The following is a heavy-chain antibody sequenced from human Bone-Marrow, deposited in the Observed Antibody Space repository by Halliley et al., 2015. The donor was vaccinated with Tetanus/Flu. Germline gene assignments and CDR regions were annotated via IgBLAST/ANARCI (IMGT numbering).Heavy chain of an antibody. Sequence: LGWVAVISFNGSETDYAASGQGRFTISRETAKRTLYLQMDRLRPDDTAVYYCARDWSWGTGYLDYWGQGALVTVSS. D-gene: IGHD3-16*01. J-gene: IGHJ4*02. CDR3: ARDWSWGTGYLDY. CDR2: ISFNGSET. V-gene: IGHV3-30*03.